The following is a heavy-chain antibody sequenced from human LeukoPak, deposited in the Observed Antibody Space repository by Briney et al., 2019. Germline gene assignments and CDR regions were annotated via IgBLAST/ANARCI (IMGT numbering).Heavy chain of an antibody. V-gene: IGHV3-74*01. CDR2: IKFDGSLA. CDR1: GLTFSTYW. D-gene: IGHD3-3*01. Sequence: GGSLRLSCTASGLTFSTYWIHWVRQAPGKGLVWVSQIKFDGSLASYADSVKGRFTISRDNAKNSLFLQMNSLRAEDTAVYYCARELSSYDFWLWGQGTLVTVSS. CDR3: ARELSSYDFWL. J-gene: IGHJ4*02.